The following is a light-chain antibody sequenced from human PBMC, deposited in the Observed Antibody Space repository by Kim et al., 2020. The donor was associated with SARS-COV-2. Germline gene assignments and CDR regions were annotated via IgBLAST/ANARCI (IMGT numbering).Light chain of an antibody. CDR1: SGSIATNY. CDR2: EDN. V-gene: IGLV6-57*04. Sequence: NFMLTQPHSVSESPGKTVTISCTRSSGSIATNYVQWYQQRPGSAPTTVIYEDNQRPSGVPDRFSGSIDSSSNSASLTISGLKTEDEADYYWQSYDSGNHWVFGGGTQLTVL. J-gene: IGLJ3*02. CDR3: QSYDSGNHWV.